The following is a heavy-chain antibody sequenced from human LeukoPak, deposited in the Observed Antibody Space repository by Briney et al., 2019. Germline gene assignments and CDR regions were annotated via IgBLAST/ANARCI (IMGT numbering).Heavy chain of an antibody. CDR2: IYYSGST. Sequence: PSESLSLTCTVSGGSISSYYWSWIRQPPGKGLEWIGYIYYSGSTNYNPSLKSRVTISVDMSKNQFSLKLSSVTAADTAVYYCARDPLMDVWGQGTTVTVSS. V-gene: IGHV4-59*01. CDR1: GGSISSYY. CDR3: ARDPLMDV. J-gene: IGHJ6*02.